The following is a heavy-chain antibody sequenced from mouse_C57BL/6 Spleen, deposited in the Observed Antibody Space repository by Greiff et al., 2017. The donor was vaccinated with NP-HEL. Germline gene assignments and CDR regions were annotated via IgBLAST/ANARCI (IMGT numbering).Heavy chain of an antibody. J-gene: IGHJ2*01. CDR3: ASLGPLHY. Sequence: VQLQQSGPELVKPGASVKISCKASGYAFSSSWMNWVKQRPGKGLEWIGRIYPGDGDTNYNGKFKGKATLTADKSSSTAYMQLSSLTSEDSAVYFCASLGPLHYWGQGTTLTVSS. V-gene: IGHV1-82*01. CDR1: GYAFSSSW. CDR2: IYPGDGDT. D-gene: IGHD4-1*01.